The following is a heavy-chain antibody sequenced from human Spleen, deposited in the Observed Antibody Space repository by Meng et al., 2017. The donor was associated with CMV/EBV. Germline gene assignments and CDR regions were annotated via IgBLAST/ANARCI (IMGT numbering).Heavy chain of an antibody. D-gene: IGHD4-11*01. V-gene: IGHV4-59*01. CDR2: IFYTGST. CDR3: ARTAYTKNGMDV. Sequence: SETLSLTCTVSGGSMRGYYWSWIRQPPGKGLEWLGYIFYTGSTKYNPSLRSRVTISLDTSKNQFSLTLTSVIAADTAVYDCARTAYTKNGMDVWGQGTTVTVSS. CDR1: GGSMRGYY. J-gene: IGHJ6*02.